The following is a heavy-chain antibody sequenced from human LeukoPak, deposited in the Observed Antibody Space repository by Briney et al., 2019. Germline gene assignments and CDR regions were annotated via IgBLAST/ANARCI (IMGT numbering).Heavy chain of an antibody. D-gene: IGHD3-10*01. V-gene: IGHV3-21*01. CDR3: ARPYYYGSGSPENDY. CDR1: GFTFSSYA. Sequence: GGSLRLSCAASGFTFSSYAMHWVRQAPGKGLEWVSSISSSSSYIYYADSVKGRFTISRDNAKNSLYLQMNSLRAEDTAVYYCARPYYYGSGSPENDYWGQGTLVTVSS. J-gene: IGHJ4*02. CDR2: ISSSSSYI.